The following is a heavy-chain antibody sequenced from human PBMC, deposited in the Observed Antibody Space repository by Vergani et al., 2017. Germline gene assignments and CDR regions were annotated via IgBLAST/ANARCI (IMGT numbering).Heavy chain of an antibody. CDR2: ISYDGSNK. Sequence: QVQLVESGGGVVQPGRSLRLSCAASGFTFSSYGMHWVRQAPGKGLEWVAVISYDGSNKYYADSVKGRFTISRDNSKNTLYLQMNSLRAEDTAVYYCAKDRWRRNDFWSCYFDYWGQGTLVTVSS. J-gene: IGHJ4*02. CDR1: GFTFSSYG. CDR3: AKDRWRRNDFWSCYFDY. D-gene: IGHD3-3*01. V-gene: IGHV3-30*18.